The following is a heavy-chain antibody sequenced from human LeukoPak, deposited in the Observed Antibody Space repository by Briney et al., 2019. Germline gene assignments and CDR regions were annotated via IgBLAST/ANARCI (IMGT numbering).Heavy chain of an antibody. CDR2: IKQDRSEK. Sequence: PGGSLRLSCAASGFTFTNYWVSWVRQAPGKGLELVANIKQDRSEKYCVDSVKGRFTISRDNAKNSLYLQMNSLRAEDTAVYYCARLREIPVFGVVTKSTSYFDYWGQGTLVTVSS. V-gene: IGHV3-7*01. CDR1: GFTFTNYW. CDR3: ARLREIPVFGVVTKSTSYFDY. D-gene: IGHD3-3*01. J-gene: IGHJ4*02.